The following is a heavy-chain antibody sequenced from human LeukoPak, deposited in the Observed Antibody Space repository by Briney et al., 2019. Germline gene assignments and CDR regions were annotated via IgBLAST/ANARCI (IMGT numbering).Heavy chain of an antibody. CDR2: IYYSGST. CDR3: ARVRDYYMDV. CDR1: GGSISSHY. J-gene: IGHJ6*03. Sequence: PSETLSLPCTVSGGSISSHYWSWIRQPPGKGLEWIGYIYYSGSTNYNPSLKSRVTISVDTSKNQFSLKLSSVTAADTAVYYCARVRDYYMDVWGKGTPVTVSS. V-gene: IGHV4-59*11.